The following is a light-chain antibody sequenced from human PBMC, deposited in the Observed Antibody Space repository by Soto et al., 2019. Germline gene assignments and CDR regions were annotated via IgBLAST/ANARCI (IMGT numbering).Light chain of an antibody. J-gene: IGLJ2*01. V-gene: IGLV1-40*01. CDR2: WAS. Sequence: QSVLKQPPSVSGAPGQTVTLSCTGSSSNIGAGFDVHWYQQVPGTAPKLVLIYWASTRDSGVPDRFSGSGSGTDFTLTISSLQPEDVAVYYCQQYYNFPLTFGGGTK. CDR3: QQYYNFPLT. CDR1: SSNIGAGFD.